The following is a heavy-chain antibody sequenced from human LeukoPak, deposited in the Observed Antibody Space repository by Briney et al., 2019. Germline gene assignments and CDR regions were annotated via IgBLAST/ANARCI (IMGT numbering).Heavy chain of an antibody. V-gene: IGHV4-4*07. CDR3: ARDLLYGSGSKYFDL. D-gene: IGHD3-10*01. CDR2: IYPSGST. Sequence: SETLSLTCTVSGGSIGDYYWSWVRQPAGKGLEWIGRIYPSGSTNYNPSLKSRVTMSVDTSKNHFSLKLTSVTAADTAVYYCARDLLYGSGSKYFDLWGRGSLVTVSS. J-gene: IGHJ2*01. CDR1: GGSIGDYY.